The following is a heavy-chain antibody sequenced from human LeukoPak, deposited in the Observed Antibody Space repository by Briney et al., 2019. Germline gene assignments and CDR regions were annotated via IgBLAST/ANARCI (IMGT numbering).Heavy chain of an antibody. CDR1: GFTFSTSA. Sequence: GGSLRLSCVGSGFTFSTSAMSWVPQAPGKGLEWVSAIGGNGATYYAESVKGRLTISRDTSRNNLYLQMNSLRAEDTAVYNCARHSSQGTFDNWGQGALVTVSS. CDR2: IGGNGAT. J-gene: IGHJ4*02. CDR3: ARHSSQGTFDN. V-gene: IGHV3-23*01. D-gene: IGHD2-15*01.